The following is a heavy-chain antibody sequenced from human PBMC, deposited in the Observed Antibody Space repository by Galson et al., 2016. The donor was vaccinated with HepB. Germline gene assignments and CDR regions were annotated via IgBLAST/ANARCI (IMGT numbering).Heavy chain of an antibody. J-gene: IGHJ5*02. CDR2: ISYDGSNK. D-gene: IGHD4-23*01. V-gene: IGHV3-30*04. CDR1: GFTFSNYA. CDR3: VRDHSVVPTTAYNWFDP. Sequence: SLRLSCAASGFTFSNYAMHWVRQAPGKGLGGVAVISYDGSNKRYAESVKGRFTVSRDNSKNTLHLQENSLRADDTAVYFCVRDHSVVPTTAYNWFDPWGRGTLVTVSS.